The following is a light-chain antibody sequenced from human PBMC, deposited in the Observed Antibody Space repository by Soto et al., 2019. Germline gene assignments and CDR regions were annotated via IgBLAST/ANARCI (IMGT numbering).Light chain of an antibody. CDR2: WAS. CDR1: QSILYSSNNKNY. V-gene: IGKV4-1*01. Sequence: DIVMTQSPDSLSVSLGERATINCESSQSILYSSNNKNYLVWYQQKPGQPPKLLIYWASTRESGVPDRFSGSGSGADFTLTISRLQAEDVAVYYCQQYYGTPWTFGQGTKVEIK. J-gene: IGKJ1*01. CDR3: QQYYGTPWT.